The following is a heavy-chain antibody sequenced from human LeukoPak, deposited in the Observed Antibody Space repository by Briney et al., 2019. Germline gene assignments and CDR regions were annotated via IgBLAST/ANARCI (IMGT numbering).Heavy chain of an antibody. J-gene: IGHJ4*02. V-gene: IGHV3-7*01. D-gene: IGHD3-10*01. Sequence: GGSLRLSCAASGFTFSSYWMSWVRQAPGKGLEWVASIKQDGSEKYYVDSVKGRFTISRDNAKNSLYLQMNSLRAEDTAVYYCARGPTYYYGSGSYYNPNYWGQGTLVTVSS. CDR2: IKQDGSEK. CDR3: ARGPTYYYGSGSYYNPNY. CDR1: GFTFSSYW.